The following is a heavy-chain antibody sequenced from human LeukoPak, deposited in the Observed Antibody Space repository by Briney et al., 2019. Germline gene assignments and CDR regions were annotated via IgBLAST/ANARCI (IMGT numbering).Heavy chain of an antibody. CDR3: ARDPSRGVLQFRSPLYYFDY. D-gene: IGHD5-24*01. Sequence: SETLSLTCTVSGSSINSYYCSWIRQPPGTGLEWLGYIYYSGSTNYNPSLKRRVTISVDTSRSQFSLKLSSETAADTALYYCARDPSRGVLQFRSPLYYFDYWGQGTLVTVSS. CDR2: IYYSGST. V-gene: IGHV4-59*13. CDR1: GSSINSYY. J-gene: IGHJ4*02.